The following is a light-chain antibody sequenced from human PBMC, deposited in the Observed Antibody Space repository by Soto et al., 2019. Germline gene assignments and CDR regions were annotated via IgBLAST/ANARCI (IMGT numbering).Light chain of an antibody. CDR1: NIGSKS. J-gene: IGLJ3*02. CDR2: YDS. V-gene: IGLV3-21*04. Sequence: SYELAQPPSVSVAPGKTARITCGGNNIGSKSVHWYQQKPGQAPVLVIYYDSDRPSGIPERFSGSNSGNTATLTISRVEAGDEADYSCQVWDSSSDPWVFGGGTKVTVL. CDR3: QVWDSSSDPWV.